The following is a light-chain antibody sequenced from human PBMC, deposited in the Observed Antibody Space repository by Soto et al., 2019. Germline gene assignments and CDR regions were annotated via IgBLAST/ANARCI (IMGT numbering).Light chain of an antibody. CDR1: QGISSW. J-gene: IGKJ4*01. Sequence: DIQMTQSPSSVSASVGDRVTITCRASQGISSWVGWYQQKPGRAPNLLIYDASSLQSGVPSRFSGSGSGTEFTLTISSLQPEDVATYYCQQADTFPLTFGGGTKVEIK. CDR3: QQADTFPLT. CDR2: DAS. V-gene: IGKV1-12*01.